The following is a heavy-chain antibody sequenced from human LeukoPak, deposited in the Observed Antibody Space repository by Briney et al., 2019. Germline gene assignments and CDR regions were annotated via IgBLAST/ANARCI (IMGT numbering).Heavy chain of an antibody. CDR2: ISTDNGNT. Sequence: ASVKVSCKASGFTFSTNAISWVRQAPGQGLEWMGCISTDNGNTNYAQKLQGRVTMTTDTSTSTAYMELRSLRSDDTAVYYCARVRGYSYQDYWGQGTLVTVSS. CDR3: ARVRGYSYQDY. J-gene: IGHJ4*02. CDR1: GFTFSTNA. D-gene: IGHD5-18*01. V-gene: IGHV1-18*01.